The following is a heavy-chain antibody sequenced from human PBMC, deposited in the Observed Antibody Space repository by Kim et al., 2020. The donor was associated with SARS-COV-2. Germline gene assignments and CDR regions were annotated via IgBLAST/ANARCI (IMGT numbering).Heavy chain of an antibody. V-gene: IGHV4-34*01. CDR2: INHSGST. CDR1: GGSFSGYY. CDR3: ARGRPTYYDFWSGYGY. J-gene: IGHJ4*02. D-gene: IGHD3-3*01. Sequence: SETLSLTCAVYGGSFSGYYWSWIRQPPGKGLEWIGEINHSGSTNYNPSLKSRGTISVDTSKNQFSLKLSSVTAADTAVYYCARGRPTYYDFWSGYGYWGQGTLVTVSS.